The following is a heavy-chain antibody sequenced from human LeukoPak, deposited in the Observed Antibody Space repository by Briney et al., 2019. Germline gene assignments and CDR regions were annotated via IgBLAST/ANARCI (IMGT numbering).Heavy chain of an antibody. CDR2: INPNSGGT. D-gene: IGHD5-12*01. Sequence: ASVKVSCKASGYTFTGYYMHWVRQAPGQGLEWMGRINPNSGGTNYAQKFQGRVTMTRDTSISTAYMELSRLRSDDTAVYYCARDQDIVPTIYYWGQGTLVTVSS. V-gene: IGHV1-2*06. CDR1: GYTFTGYY. CDR3: ARDQDIVPTIYY. J-gene: IGHJ4*02.